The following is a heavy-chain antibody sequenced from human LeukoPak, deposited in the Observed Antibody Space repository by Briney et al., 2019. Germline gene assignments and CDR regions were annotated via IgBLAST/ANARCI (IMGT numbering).Heavy chain of an antibody. CDR3: ARAPVGAPGRFDY. CDR1: GFTVSSNY. J-gene: IGHJ4*02. CDR2: IYSGGST. V-gene: IGHV3-53*01. Sequence: PGGSLRLSCAASGFTVSSNYMSWVRQAPGKGLEWVSVIYSGGSTYYADSVKGRFTISRDNSKNTLYLQMNSLRAEDTAVYYCARAPVGAPGRFDYWGQGTLVTVSS. D-gene: IGHD1-26*01.